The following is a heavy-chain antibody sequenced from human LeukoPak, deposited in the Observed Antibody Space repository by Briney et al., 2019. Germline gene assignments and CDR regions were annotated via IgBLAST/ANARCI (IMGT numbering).Heavy chain of an antibody. Sequence: PGGSLRLSCAASGFTFSSYAMSWVRQAPGKGLEWVSAISGSGGSTYYADSVKGRFTISRDNSKNTLYLQMNSLRAEDTAVYYCAKDRKGSQLSGYSYGRPYYYYGMDVWGQGTTVTVYS. CDR1: GFTFSSYA. V-gene: IGHV3-23*01. J-gene: IGHJ6*02. D-gene: IGHD5-18*01. CDR3: AKDRKGSQLSGYSYGRPYYYYGMDV. CDR2: ISGSGGST.